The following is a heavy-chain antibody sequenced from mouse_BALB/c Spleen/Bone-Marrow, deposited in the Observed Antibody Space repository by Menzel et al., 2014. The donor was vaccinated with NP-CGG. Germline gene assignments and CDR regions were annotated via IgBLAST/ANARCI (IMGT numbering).Heavy chain of an antibody. D-gene: IGHD2-3*01. V-gene: IGHV1-54*01. J-gene: IGHJ2*01. CDR2: INPGSGST. CDR3: ARYDGYFDY. Sequence: QVQLQQPGAEPVRPGTSVKVSCKASGYAFTDYLMEWLKQRPGQGLEWIGVINPGSGSTNYNEKFKDKATLTADKSSSTAYMQLSSLTSDDSAVYFCARYDGYFDYWGQGTILTVSS. CDR1: GYAFTDYL.